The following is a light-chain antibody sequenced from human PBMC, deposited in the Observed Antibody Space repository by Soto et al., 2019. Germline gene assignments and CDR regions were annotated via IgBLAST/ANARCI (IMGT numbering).Light chain of an antibody. V-gene: IGKV4-1*01. CDR3: QQHYNIPFT. CDR2: WAS. Sequence: DIVMTQSPDSLAVSLGERATINCKSSQSVLYSSNNKNYLAWYQQKPGQSPKLLIYWASTRESGVPDRFSGSGSGTDFTLTISSLQAEDVAVYYCQQHYNIPFTFGPGTKVYIK. CDR1: QSVLYSSNNKNY. J-gene: IGKJ3*01.